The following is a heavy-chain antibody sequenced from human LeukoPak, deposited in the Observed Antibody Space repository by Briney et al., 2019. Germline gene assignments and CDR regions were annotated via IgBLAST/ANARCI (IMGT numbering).Heavy chain of an antibody. CDR2: ISGSGGST. D-gene: IGHD3-22*01. CDR3: AKDQDSSGYYYGY. Sequence: PGGSLRLSCAASGFTFSSYAMSWVRQAPGKGLEWVSAISGSGGSTYYADSVKGRLTISRDNSKNTLYLQMNSLRAEDTAVYYCAKDQDSSGYYYGYWGQGTLVTVSS. J-gene: IGHJ4*02. CDR1: GFTFSSYA. V-gene: IGHV3-23*01.